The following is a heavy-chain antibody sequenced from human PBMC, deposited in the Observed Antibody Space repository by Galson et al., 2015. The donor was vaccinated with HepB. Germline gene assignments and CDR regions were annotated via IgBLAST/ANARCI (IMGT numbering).Heavy chain of an antibody. CDR2: IYPDDSTV. V-gene: IGHV5-51*01. CDR3: ARFSAAGCSLNWFDP. Sequence: QSGAEVKKPGESLKISCRGSGYTFGHYWIGWVRQMPGKGLEWMGIIYPDDSTVRYSPSFQGQVTISADKSTATAYLEWSSLKASDTAMYFCARFSAAGCSLNWFDPWGQGTLVTVSS. CDR1: GYTFGHYW. J-gene: IGHJ5*02. D-gene: IGHD1-14*01.